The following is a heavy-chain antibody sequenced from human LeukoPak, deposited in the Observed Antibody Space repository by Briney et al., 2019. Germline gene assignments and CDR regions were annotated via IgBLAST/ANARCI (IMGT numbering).Heavy chain of an antibody. CDR3: AKGPGPINWFDP. CDR2: INARSGVT. CDR1: GLTFTGSY. Sequence: ASVKVSCKASGLTFTGSYIHWVRQAPGQGLEWMGWINARSGVTDSAQKFQGRVTLTRDTSIRTAYMELTRLTFDDTAVYYCAKGPGPINWFDPWGQGTLVTVSS. J-gene: IGHJ5*02. V-gene: IGHV1-2*02.